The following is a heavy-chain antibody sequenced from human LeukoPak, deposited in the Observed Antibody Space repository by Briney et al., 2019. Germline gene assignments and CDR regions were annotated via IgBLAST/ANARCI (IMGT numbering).Heavy chain of an antibody. D-gene: IGHD2-15*01. CDR1: GFTFDDYA. Sequence: PGRSLRLSCAASGFTFDDYAMHWVRQAPGKGLEWVSGISWNSGSIGYADSVKGRFTISRDNAKNSPYLQMNSLRAEDTALYYCAKDIVAGAFDLWGQGTMVTVSS. CDR2: ISWNSGSI. J-gene: IGHJ3*01. CDR3: AKDIVAGAFDL. V-gene: IGHV3-9*01.